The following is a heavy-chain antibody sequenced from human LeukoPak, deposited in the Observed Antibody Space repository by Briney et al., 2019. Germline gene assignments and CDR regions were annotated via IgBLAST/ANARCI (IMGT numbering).Heavy chain of an antibody. D-gene: IGHD3-10*01. CDR2: ISWNSGSI. Sequence: GRSLRLSCAASGFTFDDYAMHWVRQAPGKGLEWVSGISWNSGSIGYADSVKGRFTISRDNAKNSLYLQMNSLRAEDTALYYCAKAPPPPRGHYYGPELYVAFDIWGQGTMVTVSS. CDR3: AKAPPPPRGHYYGPELYVAFDI. CDR1: GFTFDDYA. V-gene: IGHV3-9*01. J-gene: IGHJ3*02.